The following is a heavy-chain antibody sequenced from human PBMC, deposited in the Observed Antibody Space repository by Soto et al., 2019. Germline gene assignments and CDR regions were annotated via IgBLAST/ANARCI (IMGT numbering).Heavy chain of an antibody. J-gene: IGHJ1*01. Sequence: QVQLVQSGAEVKKPGASVKVSCKASGYTFTSYDINWVRQATGQGLEWMGWMNPNSGNTGDAQKFQGRVTMTRDTSISTAYMELRSLRSAYPAGYYCAGPWNQQWGQGTLVTVSS. CDR1: GYTFTSYD. CDR2: MNPNSGNT. CDR3: AGPWNQQ. D-gene: IGHD1-1*01. V-gene: IGHV1-8*01.